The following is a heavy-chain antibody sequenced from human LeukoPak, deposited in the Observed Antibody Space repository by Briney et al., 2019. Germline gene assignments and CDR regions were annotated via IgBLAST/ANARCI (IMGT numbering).Heavy chain of an antibody. CDR2: ISIAGEI. D-gene: IGHD6-19*01. J-gene: IGHJ2*01. V-gene: IGHV4-34*01. CDR3: VRQIGAGAFDL. Sequence: PSETLSPTCAVYEGSLSGYFWSWIRQPPGKGLEWIGEISIAGEINYNPSLRSRATISMDTTKNQFSLRLTSVIAADTALYYCVRQIGAGAFDLWGRDRVVTVSS. CDR1: EGSLSGYF.